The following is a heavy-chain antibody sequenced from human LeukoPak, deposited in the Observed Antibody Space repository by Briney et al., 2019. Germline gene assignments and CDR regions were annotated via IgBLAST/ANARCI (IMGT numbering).Heavy chain of an antibody. Sequence: SETLSLTCTVSGGSISSYYWSWIRQPAGKGLEWIGRIHTSGSTNYNPSLKSRVTISVDTSKNQFSLKLSSVTAADTAVYYCARDSRGYCSGGSCYSDWGQGTLVTISS. J-gene: IGHJ4*02. CDR2: IHTSGST. V-gene: IGHV4-4*07. CDR3: ARDSRGYCSGGSCYSD. CDR1: GGSISSYY. D-gene: IGHD2-15*01.